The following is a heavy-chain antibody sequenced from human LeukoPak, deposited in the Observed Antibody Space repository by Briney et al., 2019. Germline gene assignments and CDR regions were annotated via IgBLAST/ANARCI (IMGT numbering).Heavy chain of an antibody. J-gene: IGHJ4*02. D-gene: IGHD5-18*01. CDR1: GFTSSSYG. CDR2: IWYDGSNK. CDR3: AKDHGYSYGPFDY. V-gene: IGHV3-33*06. Sequence: GRSLRLSCAASGFTSSSYGMHWVRQAPGKGLEWVAVIWYDGSNKYYADSVKGRFTISRDNSKNTLYLQMNSLRDEDTAVYYCAKDHGYSYGPFDYWGQGTLVTVSS.